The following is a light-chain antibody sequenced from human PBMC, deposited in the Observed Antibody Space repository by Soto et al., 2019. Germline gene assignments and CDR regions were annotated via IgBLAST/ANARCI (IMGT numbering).Light chain of an antibody. V-gene: IGLV2-23*02. CDR2: VVG. Sequence: QAVVTQPASVSGSPGQSITISCTGTSSDVGSYNLVSWYQHHPGKAPKLMIYVVGKRPSGVSSRFSGSKSGNTASLTISGLQAEDEADYYCCSYAGSGTPYVFGTGTKLTVL. CDR1: SSDVGSYNL. CDR3: CSYAGSGTPYV. J-gene: IGLJ1*01.